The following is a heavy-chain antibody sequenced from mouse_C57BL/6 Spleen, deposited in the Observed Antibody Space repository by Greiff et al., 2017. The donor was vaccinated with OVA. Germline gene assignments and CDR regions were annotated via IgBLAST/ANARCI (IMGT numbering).Heavy chain of an antibody. Sequence: EVQRVESGAELVRPGASVKLSCTASGFNIKDYYMHWVKQRPEQGLEWIGRIDPEDGDTEYAPKFQGKATMTADTSSNTAYLQLSSLTSEDTAVYYCTTAYYGSSYPFAYWGQGTLVTVSA. J-gene: IGHJ3*01. CDR1: GFNIKDYY. CDR3: TTAYYGSSYPFAY. D-gene: IGHD1-1*01. V-gene: IGHV14-1*01. CDR2: IDPEDGDT.